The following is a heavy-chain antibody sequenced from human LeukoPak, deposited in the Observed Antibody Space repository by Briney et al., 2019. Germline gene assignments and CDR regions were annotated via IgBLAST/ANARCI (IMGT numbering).Heavy chain of an antibody. CDR2: IYYSGST. CDR1: GGSISSGDYY. J-gene: IGHJ4*02. D-gene: IGHD2-2*01. CDR3: ARTLVVVPAAIDY. V-gene: IGHV4-30-4*08. Sequence: SETLSLTCTVSGGSISSGDYYWSWIRQPPGKGLEWIGYIYYSGSTYYNPSLKSRVTISVDTSKNQFSLKLSSVTAADTVVYYCARTLVVVPAAIDYWGQGTLVTVSS.